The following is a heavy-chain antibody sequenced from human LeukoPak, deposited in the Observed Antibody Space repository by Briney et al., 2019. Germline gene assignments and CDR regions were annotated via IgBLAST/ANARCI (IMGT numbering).Heavy chain of an antibody. CDR1: GGSISNYY. J-gene: IGHJ4*02. CDR3: ASRKLGNDY. CDR2: IYYSGST. V-gene: IGHV4-59*01. Sequence: SETLSLTCTVSGGSISNYYWSWIRQPPGKGLERIGYIYYSGSTNYNPSLKGRVTISVDTSKNQFSLKLSSVTAADTAVYYCASRKLGNDYWGQGTLVTVS. D-gene: IGHD7-27*01.